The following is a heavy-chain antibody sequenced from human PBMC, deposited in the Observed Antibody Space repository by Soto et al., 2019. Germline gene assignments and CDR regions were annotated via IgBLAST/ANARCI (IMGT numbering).Heavy chain of an antibody. Sequence: SETLSLTCTISGGSVSNISDYWSWVRQPPGKGLEWIGYIYFSGSADYNPSLGSRVTISLDTSKKQVSLKLSSVTTADTAVYYCARGVGFGYYYYHMDLWGQGTTVTVSS. CDR3: ARGVGFGYYYYHMDL. CDR1: GGSVSNISDY. J-gene: IGHJ6*02. V-gene: IGHV4-61*01. D-gene: IGHD3-10*01. CDR2: IYFSGSA.